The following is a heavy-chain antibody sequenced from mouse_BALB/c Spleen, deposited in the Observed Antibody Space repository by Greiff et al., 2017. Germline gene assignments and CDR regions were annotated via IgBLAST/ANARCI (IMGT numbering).Heavy chain of an antibody. Sequence: VQLQQSGAELARPGASVKLSCKASGYTFTSYWMQWVKQRPGQGLEWIGAIYPGDGDTRYTQKFKGKATLTADKSSSTAYMQLSSLASEDSAVYYCARDYGYGYWGQGTTLTVSS. CDR2: IYPGDGDT. CDR3: ARDYGYGY. CDR1: GYTFTSYW. D-gene: IGHD1-2*01. V-gene: IGHV1-87*01. J-gene: IGHJ2*01.